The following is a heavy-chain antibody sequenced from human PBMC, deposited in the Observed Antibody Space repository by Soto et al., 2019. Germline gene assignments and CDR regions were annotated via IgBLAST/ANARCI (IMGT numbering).Heavy chain of an antibody. Sequence: QITLKESGPALVKPTQTLTLTCTFSGFSLSTTGVGVGWIRQPPGKALEWLALINWDGDKRYSPSLKNRLTLAKDTSKHQVVLTMTNMDPMDTATYYCAHSAKTALFRFDYWGQGTLVTVSS. CDR3: AHSAKTALFRFDY. CDR2: INWDGDK. CDR1: GFSLSTTGVG. V-gene: IGHV2-5*02. J-gene: IGHJ4*02. D-gene: IGHD2-21*02.